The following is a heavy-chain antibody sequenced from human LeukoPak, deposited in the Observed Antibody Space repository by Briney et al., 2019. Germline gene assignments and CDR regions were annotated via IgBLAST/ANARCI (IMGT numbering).Heavy chain of an antibody. Sequence: ASVKVSCKASGYTFTSYGISWVRQAPGQGLEWMGWISAYNGDTNYAQKLQGRVTMTTDTSTSTAYMELRSLRSDDTAVYYCARDLGKYYYDSSGSPPPGAFDIWGQGTMVTVSS. CDR1: GYTFTSYG. CDR2: ISAYNGDT. J-gene: IGHJ3*02. D-gene: IGHD3-22*01. V-gene: IGHV1-18*01. CDR3: ARDLGKYYYDSSGSPPPGAFDI.